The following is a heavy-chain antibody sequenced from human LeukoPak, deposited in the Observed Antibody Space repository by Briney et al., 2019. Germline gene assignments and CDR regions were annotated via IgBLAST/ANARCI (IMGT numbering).Heavy chain of an antibody. J-gene: IGHJ4*02. Sequence: GGSLRLSCAASGFTFSNYWMHWVRQAPGKGLVWVSRINSDGINTSYADSVKGRFTISRDNAKNTLNLQMNSLRAEDTAVYFCARDREGTSSWDCWGQGTLVTVSS. CDR2: INSDGINT. CDR1: GFTFSNYW. V-gene: IGHV3-74*01. CDR3: ARDREGTSSWDC. D-gene: IGHD6-13*01.